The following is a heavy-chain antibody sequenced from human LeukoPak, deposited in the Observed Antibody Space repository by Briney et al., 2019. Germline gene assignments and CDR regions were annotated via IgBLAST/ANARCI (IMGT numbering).Heavy chain of an antibody. D-gene: IGHD2-21*02. CDR3: ARFQDCGGDCPFDY. Sequence: PGGSLRLSCAASGFTFSNYAMSWVRQAPGKGLEWVSAISGRGGTTYSANSVKGRFTVPRDNSKNTLYLQMNSLKPEDTAVYYCARFQDCGGDCPFDYWGQGTLVTVSS. CDR2: ISGRGGTT. V-gene: IGHV3-23*01. J-gene: IGHJ4*02. CDR1: GFTFSNYA.